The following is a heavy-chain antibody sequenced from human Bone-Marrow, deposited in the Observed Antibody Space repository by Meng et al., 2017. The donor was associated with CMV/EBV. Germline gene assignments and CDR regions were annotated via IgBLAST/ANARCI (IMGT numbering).Heavy chain of an antibody. CDR2: ISNDGSNK. Sequence: GGSLRLSCAASGLIFSTYGMHWVRQAPGKGLEWVAVISNDGSNKYYGDSVKGRFTISRDNSKNTLYLQMNSLRAEDTAVYYCARDWRGGVPTDWGQGTRVTGSS. CDR3: ARDWRGGVPTD. J-gene: IGHJ4*02. V-gene: IGHV3-30-3*01. D-gene: IGHD3-16*01. CDR1: GLIFSTYG.